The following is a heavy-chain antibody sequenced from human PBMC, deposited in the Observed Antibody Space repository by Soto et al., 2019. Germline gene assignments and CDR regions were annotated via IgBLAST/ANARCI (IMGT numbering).Heavy chain of an antibody. CDR1: GFTFSSYA. V-gene: IGHV3-30-3*01. J-gene: IGHJ4*02. CDR3: ARAEPGFYFDY. Sequence: QVQLVESGGGVVQPGRSLRLSCAASGFTFSSYAMHWVRQAPGKGLEWVAVISYDGSNKYYADSVKGRFTISRDNSKNTLYLQMNSLRAEDTAVYYCARAEPGFYFDYWGQGTLVTVSS. CDR2: ISYDGSNK.